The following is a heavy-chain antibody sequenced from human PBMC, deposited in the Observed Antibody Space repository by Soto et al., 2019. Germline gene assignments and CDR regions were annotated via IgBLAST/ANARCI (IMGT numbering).Heavy chain of an antibody. D-gene: IGHD3-22*01. CDR2: IKSKTDGGTT. J-gene: IGHJ5*02. CDR3: TTQRLITMIVVVIRASWFDP. V-gene: IGHV3-15*07. CDR1: GFTFSNAW. Sequence: GGSLRLSCAASGFTFSNAWMNWVRQAPGKGLEWVGRIKSKTDGGTTDYAAPVKGRFTISRDDSKNTLYLQMNSLKTEDTAVYYCTTQRLITMIVVVIRASWFDPWGQGTLVTVSS.